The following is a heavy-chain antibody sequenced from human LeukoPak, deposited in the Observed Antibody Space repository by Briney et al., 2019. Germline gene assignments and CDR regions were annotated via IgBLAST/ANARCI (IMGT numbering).Heavy chain of an antibody. V-gene: IGHV1-2*02. Sequence: ASVKVSCEASGYTFTGYYMHWVRQAPGQGLGWMGWINPNSGGTNYAQKFQGRVTMTRDTSISTAYMELGRLRSDDTAVYYCARVRAAAAVDYWGQGTLVTVSS. CDR1: GYTFTGYY. CDR2: INPNSGGT. D-gene: IGHD6-13*01. J-gene: IGHJ4*02. CDR3: ARVRAAAAVDY.